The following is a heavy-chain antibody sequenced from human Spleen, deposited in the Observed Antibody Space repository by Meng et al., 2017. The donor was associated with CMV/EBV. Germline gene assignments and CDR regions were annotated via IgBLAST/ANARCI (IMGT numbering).Heavy chain of an antibody. Sequence: GGSLRLSCTASGFTFSHTWMTWVRQAPGKGLEWVGRIKSKSDGGATDYAAPVKGRFTISRDDSKNTLYLHMSSLRTEDTAVYSCLGSFDYWGQGTLVTVSS. J-gene: IGHJ4*02. CDR2: IKSKSDGGAT. V-gene: IGHV3-15*01. D-gene: IGHD7-27*01. CDR3: LGSFDY. CDR1: GFTFSHTW.